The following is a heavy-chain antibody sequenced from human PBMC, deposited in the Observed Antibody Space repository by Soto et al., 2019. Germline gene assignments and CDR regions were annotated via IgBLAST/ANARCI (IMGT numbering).Heavy chain of an antibody. CDR2: IYGGGGT. V-gene: IGHV3-66*01. CDR1: GFTVSSSY. Sequence: EVELVESGGGLVQPGGSLRLSCAASGFTVSSSYMTWVRQAPGKGLEWVSAIYGGGGTYYADSVKHRFTISRDNSENKLYLQMNRLRAEDTAIYYCARDQHIGNAGYSYFYYYMDVWGKGTTVTVSS. D-gene: IGHD2-21*01. CDR3: ARDQHIGNAGYSYFYYYMDV. J-gene: IGHJ6*03.